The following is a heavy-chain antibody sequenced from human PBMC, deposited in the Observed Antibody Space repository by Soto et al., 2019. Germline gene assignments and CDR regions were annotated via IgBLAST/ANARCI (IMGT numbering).Heavy chain of an antibody. J-gene: IGHJ3*01. CDR2: IIPLFAIA. CDR1: GGTFSQFA. CDR3: AASGRDVLGYDYKDTEGFDL. D-gene: IGHD3-10*01. Sequence: QVQLVQSGAEVKKPGSSVKVSCKASGGTFSQFAVSWVRQAPGQGLEWMGGIIPLFAIAKYAPKFEDRVTIIADDSTNTASMDLSGLRSEDTAVYYCAASGRDVLGYDYKDTEGFDLWGQGTLVTVSS. V-gene: IGHV1-69*01.